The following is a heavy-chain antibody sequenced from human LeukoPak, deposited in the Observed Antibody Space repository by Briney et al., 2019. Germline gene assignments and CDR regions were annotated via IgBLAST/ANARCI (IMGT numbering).Heavy chain of an antibody. CDR2: IRNKANNYAT. CDR3: TYTSSSGVVY. J-gene: IGHJ4*02. CDR1: GFTFSVSA. V-gene: IGHV3-73*01. D-gene: IGHD6-6*01. Sequence: GGSLRLSCAASGFTFSVSAMYWVRQASGKGLEWVGGIRNKANNYATAYAASLKGRFTISRDDSKNTAYLQMNSLETEDTAMYYCTYTSSSGVVYWGQGTLVTVSS.